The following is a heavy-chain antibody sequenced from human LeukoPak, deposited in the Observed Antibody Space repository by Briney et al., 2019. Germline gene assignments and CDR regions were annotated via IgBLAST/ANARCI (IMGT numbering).Heavy chain of an antibody. CDR3: ARGLSGYDSPLDY. CDR1: GFIFTHYW. CDR2: IKQDGSEK. V-gene: IGHV3-7*01. D-gene: IGHD5-12*01. Sequence: GGSLRLSCAASGFIFTHYWMTWVRQAPEKGLEWVANIKQDGSEKYYVDSVKGRFTISRDNVEDSLYLQMNSLRAEDTAVYYCARGLSGYDSPLDYWGQGTLVTVSS. J-gene: IGHJ4*02.